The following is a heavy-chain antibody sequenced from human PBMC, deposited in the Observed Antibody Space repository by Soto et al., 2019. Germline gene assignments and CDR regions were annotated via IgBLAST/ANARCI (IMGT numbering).Heavy chain of an antibody. V-gene: IGHV5-51*01. CDR1: GYSFTSYW. D-gene: IGHD3-22*01. CDR3: ASRIHYYDTSARPYYFDY. Sequence: GESLKISCKGSGYSFTSYWIGWVRQMPGKGLEWMGIIYPGDSDTRYSPSFQGQVTISADKSISTAYLQWSSLKASDTAMYYCASRIHYYDTSARPYYFDYWGQGTLVTVSS. CDR2: IYPGDSDT. J-gene: IGHJ4*02.